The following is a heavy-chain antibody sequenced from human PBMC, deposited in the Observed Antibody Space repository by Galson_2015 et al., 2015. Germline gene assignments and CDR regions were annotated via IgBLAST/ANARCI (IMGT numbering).Heavy chain of an antibody. CDR2: LDWDDDK. V-gene: IGHV2-70*01. Sequence: PALVTPTQTLTLTCTFSGFSLRTRGMCVSWIRQPPGKALEWLALLDWDDDKYYSTSLKTRLTISRDNSKNQVVLTMTNMDPVDTATYYCARIAGGVVNYYFDYWGQGTLVTVSS. D-gene: IGHD3-3*01. CDR3: ARIAGGVVNYYFDY. CDR1: GFSLRTRGMC. J-gene: IGHJ4*02.